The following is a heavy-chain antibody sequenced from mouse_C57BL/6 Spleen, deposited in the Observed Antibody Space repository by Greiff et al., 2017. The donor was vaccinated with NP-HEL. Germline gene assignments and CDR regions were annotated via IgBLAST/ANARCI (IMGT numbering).Heavy chain of an antibody. CDR2: INPYNGGT. V-gene: IGHV1-19*01. D-gene: IGHD1-1*01. CDR1: GYTFTDYY. CDR3: ARDYGSSYDAMDY. Sequence: EVQLVESGPVLVKPGASVKMSCKASGYTFTDYYMNWVKQSHGKSLEWIGVINPYNGGTSYNQKFKGKATLTVDKSSSTAYMELNSLTSEDSAVYYGARDYGSSYDAMDYWGQGTSVTVSS. J-gene: IGHJ4*01.